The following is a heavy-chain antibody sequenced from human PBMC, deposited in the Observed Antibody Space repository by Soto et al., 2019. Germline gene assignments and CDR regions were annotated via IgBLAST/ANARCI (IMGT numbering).Heavy chain of an antibody. CDR1: GYIFTDYY. D-gene: IGHD2-2*01. Sequence: ASVKVSCKASGYIFTDYYMHWVRQAPGQELGRMGRINPNSGNTNYAQKLQGRVTMTTDTSTSTAYMELRSLRSDDTAMYYCARDLWDILVVPAAMSYYYYYGMDVWGQGTTVTVSS. V-gene: IGHV1-2*06. CDR3: ARDLWDILVVPAAMSYYYYYGMDV. J-gene: IGHJ6*02. CDR2: INPNSGNT.